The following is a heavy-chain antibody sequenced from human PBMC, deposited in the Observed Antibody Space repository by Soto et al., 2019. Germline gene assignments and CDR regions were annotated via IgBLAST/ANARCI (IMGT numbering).Heavy chain of an antibody. CDR2: IIPIFGTA. CDR3: ALSGERRTRWFDP. Sequence: QVQLVQSGAEVKKPGSSVKVSCKASGGTFSSYAISWVRQAPGQGLEWMGGIIPIFGTANYAQKFQGRVTXTXDXXTSTAYMELSSLRSEDTAVYYCALSGERRTRWFDPWGQGTLVTVSS. V-gene: IGHV1-69*05. D-gene: IGHD1-1*01. J-gene: IGHJ5*02. CDR1: GGTFSSYA.